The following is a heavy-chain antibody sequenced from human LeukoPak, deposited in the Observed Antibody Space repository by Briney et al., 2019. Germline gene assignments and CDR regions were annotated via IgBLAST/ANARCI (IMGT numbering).Heavy chain of an antibody. D-gene: IGHD3-10*01. V-gene: IGHV4-4*07. CDR3: ARDLGESLYYYGSGSYPLGAFDI. CDR2: IYTSGST. J-gene: IGHJ3*02. Sequence: SETLSLTCTVSGGSISSYYWSWIRQPAGKGLEWIGRIYTSGSTNYNPSLKSRVTMSVDTSKNQFSLKLSSVTAADTAVYYCARDLGESLYYYGSGSYPLGAFDIWGQGTMVTVSS. CDR1: GGSISSYY.